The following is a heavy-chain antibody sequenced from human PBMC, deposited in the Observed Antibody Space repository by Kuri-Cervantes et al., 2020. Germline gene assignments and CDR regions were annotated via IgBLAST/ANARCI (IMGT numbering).Heavy chain of an antibody. J-gene: IGHJ6*02. D-gene: IGHD6-13*01. CDR3: ARDPGSSSWCSYYYYYGMDV. CDR2: ISYDGSNK. CDR1: GFTFSSYA. Sequence: LSLTCAASGFTFSSYAMHWVRQAPGKGLEWVAVISYDGSNKYYADSVKGRFTISRDNSKNTLYLQMNSLRAEDTAVYYCARDPGSSSWCSYYYYYGMDVWGQGTTVTVSS. V-gene: IGHV3-30-3*01.